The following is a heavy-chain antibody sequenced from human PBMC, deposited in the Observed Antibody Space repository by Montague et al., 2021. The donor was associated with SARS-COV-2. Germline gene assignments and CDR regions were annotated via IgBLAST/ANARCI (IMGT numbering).Heavy chain of an antibody. V-gene: IGHV4-34*01. D-gene: IGHD3-9*01. CDR3: TRGRAISTLFVRHQRWFDP. CDR2: IHHSGGT. Sequence: SETLSLTCAVYGGSFSNYYWSWIRQPPGEGLQWIGEIHHSGGTNYNPSLKSRVTISVDTSKNQLSLKLSSVTAADTAVYYCTRGRAISTLFVRHQRWFDPWGQGTLVTVSS. CDR1: GGSFSNYY. J-gene: IGHJ5*02.